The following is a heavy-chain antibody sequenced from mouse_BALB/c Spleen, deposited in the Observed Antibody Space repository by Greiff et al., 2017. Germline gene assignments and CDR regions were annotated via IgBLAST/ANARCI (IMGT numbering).Heavy chain of an antibody. D-gene: IGHD1-1*01. CDR1: GFSLTSYG. CDR3: AKNSYGSSLYYAMDY. Sequence: QVQLKESGPGLVAPSQSLSITCTVSGFSLTSYGVHWVRQSPGKGLEWLGVIWRGGSTDYNAAFMSRLSITKDNSKSQVFFKMNSLQADDTAIYYCAKNSYGSSLYYAMDYWGQGTSVTVSS. J-gene: IGHJ4*01. V-gene: IGHV2-5*01. CDR2: IWRGGST.